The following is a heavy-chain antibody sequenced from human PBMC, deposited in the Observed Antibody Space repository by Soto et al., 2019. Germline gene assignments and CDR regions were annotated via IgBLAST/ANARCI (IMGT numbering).Heavy chain of an antibody. CDR2: IYYSGST. Sequence: SETLSLTCTVSGGSISSYYWSWIRQPPGKGLEWIGYIYYSGSTNYNPSLKSRVTISVDTSKNQFSLKLSSVTAADTAVYYCASFSGGSRAGRFDPWGQGTLVTVSS. CDR1: GGSISSYY. D-gene: IGHD2-15*01. CDR3: ASFSGGSRAGRFDP. J-gene: IGHJ5*02. V-gene: IGHV4-59*08.